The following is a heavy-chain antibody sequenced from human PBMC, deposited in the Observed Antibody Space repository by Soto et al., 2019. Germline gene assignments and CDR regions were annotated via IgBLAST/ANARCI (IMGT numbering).Heavy chain of an antibody. Sequence: SETLSLTCAVSVGSISSSNCWSWVRQPPGRELEWIGEIYHSRSTNNNPSPKSRVTIFVDTSKNQFYLKLSSVTAADKAVYYCARLGELLYWFDPWGQGTLVTVSS. CDR2: IYHSRST. CDR3: ARLGELLYWFDP. CDR1: VGSISSSNC. V-gene: IGHV4-4*02. D-gene: IGHD2-2*02. J-gene: IGHJ5*02.